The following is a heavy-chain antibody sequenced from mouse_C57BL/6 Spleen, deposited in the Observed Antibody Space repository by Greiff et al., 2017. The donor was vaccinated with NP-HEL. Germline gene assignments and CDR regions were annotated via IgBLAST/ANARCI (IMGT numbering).Heavy chain of an antibody. D-gene: IGHD1-1*01. CDR2: IDPSDSET. V-gene: IGHV1-52*01. J-gene: IGHJ4*01. Sequence: QVQLQQPGAELVRPGSSVKLSCKASGYTFTSYWMHWVKQRPIQGLEWIGNIDPSDSETHYIQKFKDKATLTVDKSSSTAYMQLSSLTSEDSSVYNCARAVVSGGDYWGQGTSVTVSS. CDR1: GYTFTSYW. CDR3: ARAVVSGGDY.